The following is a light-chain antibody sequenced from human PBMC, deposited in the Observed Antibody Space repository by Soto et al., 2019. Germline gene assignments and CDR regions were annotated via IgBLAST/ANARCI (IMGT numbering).Light chain of an antibody. CDR1: SIGSKS. CDR2: DDG. Sequence: SYELTQPPSVSAAPGRTAKITCGGHSIGSKSVHWYQRRPGQAPVLVVYDDGDRPSGIPERFAGSNSGNTATLTISRVEAGDEADYYCQVWESSSGHYVFGSGTKVTV. J-gene: IGLJ1*01. V-gene: IGLV3-21*03. CDR3: QVWESSSGHYV.